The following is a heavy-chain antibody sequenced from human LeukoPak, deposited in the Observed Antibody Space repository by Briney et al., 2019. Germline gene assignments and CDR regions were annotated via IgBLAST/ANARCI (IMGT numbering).Heavy chain of an antibody. CDR2: IYTGGNT. Sequence: PGESLRLSCAASGFSVSNKYMSWVRQAPGKGLEWVSVIYTGGNTYYAESVKGRFTISRDNSKNTLYLQMHSLRAEDTAVYYCASPSSGQSFDIWGQGTMVTVSS. J-gene: IGHJ3*02. CDR3: ASPSSGQSFDI. D-gene: IGHD6-19*01. CDR1: GFSVSNKY. V-gene: IGHV3-53*01.